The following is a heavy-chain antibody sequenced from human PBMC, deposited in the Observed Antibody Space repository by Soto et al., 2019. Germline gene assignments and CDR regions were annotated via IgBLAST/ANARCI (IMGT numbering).Heavy chain of an antibody. V-gene: IGHV1-8*01. CDR3: ARGSYYYGSGSYRIHNWSDP. CDR2: MNPNSGNT. D-gene: IGHD3-10*01. CDR1: GYTFTSYD. J-gene: IGHJ5*02. Sequence: GASVKVSCKASGYTFTSYDINWVRQATGQGLEWMGWMNPNSGNTGYAQKFQGRVTMTRNTSISTAYMELSSLRSEDTAVYYCARGSYYYGSGSYRIHNWSDPWGQGTLVTVSS.